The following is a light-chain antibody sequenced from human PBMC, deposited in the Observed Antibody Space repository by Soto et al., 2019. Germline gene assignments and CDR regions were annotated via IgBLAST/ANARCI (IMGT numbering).Light chain of an antibody. J-gene: IGKJ4*01. CDR1: QGISSH. Sequence: AIRMTQSPSSFSASTGDRVTITCRASQGISSHLAWYQLKPGKAPRLLIYTASYLESGVPSRFSGSGSGTDFTLTISSLQSEDFAVYYCQQYFSYPLTFGGGTKVEIK. V-gene: IGKV1-8*01. CDR3: QQYFSYPLT. CDR2: TAS.